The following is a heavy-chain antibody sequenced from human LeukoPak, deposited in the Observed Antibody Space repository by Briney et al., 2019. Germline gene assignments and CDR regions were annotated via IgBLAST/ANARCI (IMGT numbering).Heavy chain of an antibody. CDR3: ATSYSG. J-gene: IGHJ4*02. Sequence: GGTLRLSCTASGFTFSSYEMNWVRQAPGKGLEWVSYISISGSTIYYADSVRGRFTISRDNAKNSLYLQMNSLRAEDTAVYYCATSYSGWGQGTLVTVSS. CDR1: GFTFSSYE. D-gene: IGHD6-13*01. V-gene: IGHV3-48*03. CDR2: ISISGSTI.